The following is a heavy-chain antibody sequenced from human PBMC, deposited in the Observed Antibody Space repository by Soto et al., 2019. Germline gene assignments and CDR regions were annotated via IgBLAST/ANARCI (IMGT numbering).Heavy chain of an antibody. V-gene: IGHV3-11*06. D-gene: IGHD3-22*01. Sequence: PGGSLRLSCAASGFTFSDYYMSWIRQAPGKGLEWVSYISSSSSYTNYADSVKGRFTISRDNAKNSLYLQMNSLRAEDTAVYYCASTQYYYDSSGYHYYDYWGQGTLVTVSS. J-gene: IGHJ4*02. CDR3: ASTQYYYDSSGYHYYDY. CDR1: GFTFSDYY. CDR2: ISSSSSYT.